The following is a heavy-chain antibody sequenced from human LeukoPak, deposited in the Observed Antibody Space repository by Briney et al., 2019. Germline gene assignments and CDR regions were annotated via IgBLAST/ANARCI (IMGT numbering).Heavy chain of an antibody. CDR1: GFTFSSYA. V-gene: IGHV3-30-3*01. J-gene: IGHJ4*02. Sequence: PGGSLRLSCAASGFTFSSYAMHWVRQAPGKGLEWVAVISYDGSNKYYADSVKGRFTISRDNSKNTLYLQMNSLRAEDTAVYYCAKDLVRFLEWLPGFFDYWGQGTLVTVSS. CDR2: ISYDGSNK. D-gene: IGHD3-3*01. CDR3: AKDLVRFLEWLPGFFDY.